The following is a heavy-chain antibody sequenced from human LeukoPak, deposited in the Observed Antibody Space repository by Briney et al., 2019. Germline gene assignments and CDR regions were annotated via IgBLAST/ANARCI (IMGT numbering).Heavy chain of an antibody. CDR1: GYSFTSYW. J-gene: IGHJ3*02. D-gene: IGHD3-22*01. CDR2: IYPGDSDT. V-gene: IGHV5-51*01. Sequence: GESLKISCKGSGYSFTSYWIGWVRQIPGKGLEWMGIIYPGDSDTRYSPSFQGQVPISADKPISTAYLQWSSLKASETAMYYCARQLLRGAAFDIWGQGTMVTVSS. CDR3: ARQLLRGAAFDI.